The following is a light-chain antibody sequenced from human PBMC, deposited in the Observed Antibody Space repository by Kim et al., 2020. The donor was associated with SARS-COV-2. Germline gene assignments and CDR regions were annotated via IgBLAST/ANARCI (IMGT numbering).Light chain of an antibody. CDR2: GAS. V-gene: IGKV3-20*01. CDR1: QSVSSNY. CDR3: QQCGPRLT. Sequence: IVLTQSPGTLSLSPGERATLSCRASQSVSSNYLAWYQQRPGQPPRLLIYGASNRATGIPDRFSGSGSGTEFTLTISRLEPEDFAVYYCQQCGPRLTFGGGTKVDIK. J-gene: IGKJ4*01.